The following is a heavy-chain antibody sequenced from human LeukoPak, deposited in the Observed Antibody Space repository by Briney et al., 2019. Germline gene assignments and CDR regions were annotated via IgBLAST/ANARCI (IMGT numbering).Heavy chain of an antibody. J-gene: IGHJ4*02. CDR3: AREFSHSSGYHYYFDY. CDR1: GDSVSSNSAA. V-gene: IGHV6-1*01. Sequence: SQTLSLTCAISGDSVSSNSAAWNWLRQSPSRGLEWLGRTYYRSKWYNDYAVSVKSRITINPDTSKNQFSLQLNSVTPEDTAVYYCAREFSHSSGYHYYFDYWGQGTLVTVSS. CDR2: TYYRSKWYN. D-gene: IGHD3-22*01.